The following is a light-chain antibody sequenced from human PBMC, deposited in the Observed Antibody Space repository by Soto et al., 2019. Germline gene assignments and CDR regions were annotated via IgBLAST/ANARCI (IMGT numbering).Light chain of an antibody. CDR2: EVS. Sequence: QSALTQPASVSGSLGQSITISCTGTSSDIGGYKYVSWYQQHPGKAPKLIIFEVSNRPSGVSDRFSGSNSGNTASLTISGLQAEDEADYYCTSYTSSNTYVFGTGTKLTVL. CDR1: SSDIGGYKY. J-gene: IGLJ1*01. CDR3: TSYTSSNTYV. V-gene: IGLV2-14*01.